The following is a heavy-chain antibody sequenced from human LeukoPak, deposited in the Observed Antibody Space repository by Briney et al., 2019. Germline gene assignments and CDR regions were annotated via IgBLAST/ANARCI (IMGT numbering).Heavy chain of an antibody. Sequence: EASVKVSCKVSGYTLTELSMHWVRQAPGKGLEWMGGFDPEDGEAIYAQKFQGRVTMTEDTSTDTAYMELSSLSSEDTAVYFCATYSGYYYYWGQGTLVTVSS. V-gene: IGHV1-24*01. D-gene: IGHD3-3*01. CDR1: GYTLTELS. J-gene: IGHJ4*02. CDR2: FDPEDGEA. CDR3: ATYSGYYYY.